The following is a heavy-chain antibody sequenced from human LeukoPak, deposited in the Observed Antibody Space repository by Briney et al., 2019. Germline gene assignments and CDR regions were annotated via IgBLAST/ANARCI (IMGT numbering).Heavy chain of an antibody. CDR3: AKGGQQLERTVDS. CDR1: GFIFSNYV. Sequence: GGSLGLSCAASGFIFSNYVMSWVRQSPGKGLEWVSAISGSGGSTYYADSVKGRFIISRDNSKNTLYLQMNGLRAGDTAIYYCAKGGQQLERTVDSWGQGSLVTVSS. J-gene: IGHJ4*02. CDR2: ISGSGGST. V-gene: IGHV3-23*01. D-gene: IGHD6-13*01.